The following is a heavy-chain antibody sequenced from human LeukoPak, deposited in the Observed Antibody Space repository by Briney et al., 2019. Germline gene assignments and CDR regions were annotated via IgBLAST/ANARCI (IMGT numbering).Heavy chain of an antibody. CDR1: GGSISSSSYY. CDR2: IYYSGST. D-gene: IGHD6-6*01. V-gene: IGHV4-39*07. CDR3: ARDGYEYSSSSWFDP. Sequence: SETLSLTCTVSGGSISSSSYYWGWIRQPPGKGLEWIGSIYYSGSTYYNPSLKSRVTISVDTSKNQFSLKLSSVTAADTAVYYCARDGYEYSSSSWFDPWGQGTLVTVSS. J-gene: IGHJ5*02.